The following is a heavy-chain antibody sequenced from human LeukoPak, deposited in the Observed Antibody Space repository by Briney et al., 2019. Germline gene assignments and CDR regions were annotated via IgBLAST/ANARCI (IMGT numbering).Heavy chain of an antibody. D-gene: IGHD6-13*01. V-gene: IGHV3-23*01. Sequence: GGTLRLSCAASGFTFSSYGMSWVRQAPGKGLEWVSAISGSGGSTYYADSVKGRFTISRDNSKNTLYLQMNSLRAEDTAVYYCAKDKGSSWYYYYYMDVWGKGTTVTVSS. CDR1: GFTFSSYG. CDR2: ISGSGGST. J-gene: IGHJ6*03. CDR3: AKDKGSSWYYYYYMDV.